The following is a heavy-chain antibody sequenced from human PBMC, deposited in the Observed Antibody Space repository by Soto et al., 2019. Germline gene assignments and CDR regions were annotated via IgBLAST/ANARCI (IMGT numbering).Heavy chain of an antibody. J-gene: IGHJ4*02. Sequence: QVQLVQSGAEVKKPGASVKVSCKASGYTFTSYAMHWVRQAPGQRLEWMGWINVGNGNTKYSQKFQGRVTITRDTSASTAYMELSSLRSEDTAVYYCARLVGYYDSSGYREDWGQGTLVTVSS. CDR1: GYTFTSYA. D-gene: IGHD3-22*01. CDR2: INVGNGNT. V-gene: IGHV1-3*01. CDR3: ARLVGYYDSSGYRED.